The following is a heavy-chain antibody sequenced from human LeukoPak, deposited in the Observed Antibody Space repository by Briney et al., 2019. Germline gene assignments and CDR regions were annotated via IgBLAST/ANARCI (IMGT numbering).Heavy chain of an antibody. J-gene: IGHJ6*02. D-gene: IGHD3-10*01. CDR3: ARIPWFGSYYYYGVDV. V-gene: IGHV3-30*02. Sequence: PGGSLRLSCAASGFTFSSYGMHWVRQAPGKGLEWVAFIRYDGSNKYYADSVKGRFTISRDNSKNTLYLQMNSLRAEDTAVYYCARIPWFGSYYYYGVDVWGQGTTVTVSS. CDR1: GFTFSSYG. CDR2: IRYDGSNK.